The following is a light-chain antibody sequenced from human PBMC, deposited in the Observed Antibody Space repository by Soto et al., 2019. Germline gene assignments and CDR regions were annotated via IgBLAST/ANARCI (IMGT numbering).Light chain of an antibody. CDR3: VSWDDSLSGLV. J-gene: IGLJ1*01. CDR2: SNN. CDR1: SANIGNNY. Sequence: QSVLTQPPSASGTPGQRVTISCSGRSANIGNNYVCWYQHLPGTAPKLLIYSNNQRPSGVPDRFSGSKSGTSASLALSGLRSEDEADYYCVSWDDSLSGLVFGTGTKVTVL. V-gene: IGLV1-47*02.